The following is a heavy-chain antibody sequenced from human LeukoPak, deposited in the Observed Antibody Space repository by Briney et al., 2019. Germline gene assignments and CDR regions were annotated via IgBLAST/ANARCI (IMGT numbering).Heavy chain of an antibody. CDR2: ISGYNGKT. CDR3: ARDKVGYGDYELIFDWFDP. CDR1: GYNFAIYG. D-gene: IGHD4-17*01. J-gene: IGHJ5*02. V-gene: IGHV1-18*01. Sequence: ASVKVSCKASGYNFAIYGISWVRQAPGQGLEWMGWISGYNGKTNYAQKLQGRVTMTTDTSTSTAYMELRSLRSDDTAVCYCARDKVGYGDYELIFDWFDPWGQGTLVTVSS.